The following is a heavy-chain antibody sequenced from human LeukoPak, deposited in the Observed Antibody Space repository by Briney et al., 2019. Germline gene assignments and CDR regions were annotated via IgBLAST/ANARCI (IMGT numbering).Heavy chain of an antibody. Sequence: SETLSLTCTVSGGSISSSSYYWGWIRQPPGKGLEWIGNIYYSGRTYDNPSLKSRVSISLDTSKNHFSLKLSSVTAADTAVYYCARLRVRGYGYGPWEGPTWLDYWGQGTLVTVSS. J-gene: IGHJ4*02. V-gene: IGHV4-39*07. CDR3: ARLRVRGYGYGPWEGPTWLDY. CDR2: IYYSGRT. D-gene: IGHD5-18*01. CDR1: GGSISSSSYY.